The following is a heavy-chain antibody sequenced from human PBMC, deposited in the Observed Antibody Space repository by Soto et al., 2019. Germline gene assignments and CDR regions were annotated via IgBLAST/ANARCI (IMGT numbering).Heavy chain of an antibody. Sequence: QAHLVQSGAEVREPGASVKVSCRTSGYTFINYYIHWVRQAPGHGLEWMAIINPMSGATNYAQKFQGRITLTMDTSTTTVYMEVSSLTSEDTAVYYCARDLPAGDLWCQGTLVTVSS. CDR2: INPMSGAT. D-gene: IGHD2-21*01. J-gene: IGHJ4*02. CDR3: ARDLPAGDL. V-gene: IGHV1-46*01. CDR1: GYTFINYY.